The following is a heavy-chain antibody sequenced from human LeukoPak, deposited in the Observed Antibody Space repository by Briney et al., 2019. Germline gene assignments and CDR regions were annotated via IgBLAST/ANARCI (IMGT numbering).Heavy chain of an antibody. J-gene: IGHJ4*02. CDR2: IYYSGST. CDR1: GGSISSSSYY. CDR3: ARDPNCSGGSCYIAQGY. Sequence: SETLSLTCTVSGGSISSSSYYWGWIRQPPGKGLEWIGSIYYSGSTYYNPSLKSRVTISVDTSKNQFSLKLSSVTAADTAVYYCARDPNCSGGSCYIAQGYWGQGTLVTVSS. D-gene: IGHD2-15*01. V-gene: IGHV4-39*07.